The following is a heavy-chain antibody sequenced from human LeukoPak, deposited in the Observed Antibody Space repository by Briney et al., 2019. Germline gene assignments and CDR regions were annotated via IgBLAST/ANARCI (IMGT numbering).Heavy chain of an antibody. CDR3: ARGRRRGLAARARGFELQH. J-gene: IGHJ1*01. CDR1: GGSISSGGYY. Sequence: SQTLSLTCTVSGGSISSGGYYWSWIRQHPGKGLEWIGYIYYSGSTYYNPSLKSRVTISVDTSKNQFSLKLSSVTAADTAVYYCARGRRRGLAARARGFELQHWGQGTLVTVSS. V-gene: IGHV4-31*03. CDR2: IYYSGST. D-gene: IGHD6-6*01.